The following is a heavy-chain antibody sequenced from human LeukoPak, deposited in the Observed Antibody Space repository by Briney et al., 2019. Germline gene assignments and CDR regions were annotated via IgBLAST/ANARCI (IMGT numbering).Heavy chain of an antibody. J-gene: IGHJ5*02. D-gene: IGHD2-2*01. CDR3: AREGSPYIVVVPAAYNWFDP. CDR2: IIPIFGTA. CDR1: GGTFSSYA. V-gene: IGHV1-69*05. Sequence: ASVKVSCKASGGTFSSYAISWVRQAPGQGLEWMGGIIPIFGTANYAQKFQGRVTITTDESTSTAYMELSSLRSEDTAVYYCAREGSPYIVVVPAAYNWFDPWGQGTLVTVSS.